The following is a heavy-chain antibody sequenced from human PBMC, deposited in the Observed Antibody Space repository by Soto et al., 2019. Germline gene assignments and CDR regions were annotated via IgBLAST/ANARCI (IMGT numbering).Heavy chain of an antibody. D-gene: IGHD5-12*01. V-gene: IGHV4-31*01. CDR1: GGSISSGGYY. J-gene: IGHJ2*01. Sequence: QVQLQESGPGLVKPSQTLSLTCTVSGGSISSGGYYWSWIRQHPGKGLEWIGYIYYSGSTYYNPSLKGQVTISVDTSKNQFPLKLSSVTAADPAVDSCARDWLRGGEGLWGRGTLVTVSS. CDR3: ARDWLRGGEGL. CDR2: IYYSGST.